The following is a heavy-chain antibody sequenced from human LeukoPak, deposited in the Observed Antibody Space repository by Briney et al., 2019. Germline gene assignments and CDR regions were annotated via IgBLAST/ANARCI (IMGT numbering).Heavy chain of an antibody. D-gene: IGHD1-26*01. Sequence: GGSLRLSCAASGFTFSNYAMNWVRQAPGKGLEWVSVIGGSGSSTYYADSVKGRFSISRDNSKNTLFLQMNSLRAEDTAVYYCAKPVSGTSYYDMDVWGQGTTVTVSS. CDR2: IGGSGSST. CDR1: GFTFSNYA. J-gene: IGHJ6*02. CDR3: AKPVSGTSYYDMDV. V-gene: IGHV3-23*01.